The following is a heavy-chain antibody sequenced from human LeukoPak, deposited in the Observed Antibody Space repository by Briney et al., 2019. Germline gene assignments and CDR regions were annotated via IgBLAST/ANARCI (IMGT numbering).Heavy chain of an antibody. CDR2: IGPKDGGT. CDR1: GYTFTDRY. J-gene: IGHJ4*02. Sequence: ASVKVSCKASGYTFTDRYMHWVRQAPGQGLEWMGWIGPKDGGTKYAQTFRGRVYMTRDTSISTVYMDLSDLGPDDTAVYYCARGRGGGIMLLYDYWGQGTLVTVSS. CDR3: ARGRGGGIMLLYDY. V-gene: IGHV1-2*02. D-gene: IGHD3-16*01.